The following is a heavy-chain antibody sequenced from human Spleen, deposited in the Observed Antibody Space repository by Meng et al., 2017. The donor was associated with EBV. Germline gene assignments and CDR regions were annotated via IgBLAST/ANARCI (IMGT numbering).Heavy chain of an antibody. D-gene: IGHD3-10*01. CDR3: AHKRAKLLYYFDS. CDR1: GFPLSTDGVA. CDR2: IYWDDDR. J-gene: IGHJ4*02. V-gene: IGHV2-5*02. Sequence: LKGTAPLVINPRRTLTLASSFSGFPLSTDGVAVGWIRQPPGTALEWLAVIYWDDDRRYNPYLKSRLTITKDTSKNQVVLTLANLDPVDTATYYCAHKRAKLLYYFDSWGPGTLVTVSS.